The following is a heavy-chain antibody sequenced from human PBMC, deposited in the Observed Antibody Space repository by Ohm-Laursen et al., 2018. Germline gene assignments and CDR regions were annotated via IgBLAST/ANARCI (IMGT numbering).Heavy chain of an antibody. J-gene: IGHJ4*02. CDR3: ARGFSGWWGRIDY. V-gene: IGHV4-34*01. Sequence: TLSLTCVVSGGSFSGYYWNWIRQPPGKGLEWIGEINHSRSTKYNSSFKSRVTISVDTSKNQFSLKLSSVTAADTAVYYCARGFSGWWGRIDYWGQGILVTVSS. CDR1: GGSFSGYY. CDR2: INHSRST. D-gene: IGHD6-19*01.